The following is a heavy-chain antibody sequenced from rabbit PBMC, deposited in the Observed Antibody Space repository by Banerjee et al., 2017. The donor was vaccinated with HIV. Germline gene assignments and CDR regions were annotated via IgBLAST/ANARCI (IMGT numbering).Heavy chain of an antibody. V-gene: IGHV1S40*01. CDR1: GFDFSSNV. D-gene: IGHD8-1*01. J-gene: IGHJ4*01. CDR3: ARDLGSSLNL. CDR2: IYTDISGST. Sequence: QSLEESGGDLVKPEASLTLTCTASGFDFSSNVMCWVRQAPGKRPEWIACIYTDISGSTDYASWAKGRFTISKTSSTTVTLQITSLTAADTATYFCARDLGSSLNLWGPGPWSPS.